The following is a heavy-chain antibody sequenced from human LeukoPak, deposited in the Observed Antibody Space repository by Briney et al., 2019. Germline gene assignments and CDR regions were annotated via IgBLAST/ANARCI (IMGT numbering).Heavy chain of an antibody. Sequence: AGGSLRLSCAASGFTFSSYIMNWVRQAPGKGLEWVSSISSSSSYIYYADSVKGRFTISRDNAKNSLYLQMNSLRAEDTAVYYCAREGWGYGSGSYYYYMDVWGKGTTVTVSS. CDR2: ISSSSSYI. CDR3: AREGWGYGSGSYYYYMDV. CDR1: GFTFSSYI. V-gene: IGHV3-21*01. J-gene: IGHJ6*03. D-gene: IGHD3-10*01.